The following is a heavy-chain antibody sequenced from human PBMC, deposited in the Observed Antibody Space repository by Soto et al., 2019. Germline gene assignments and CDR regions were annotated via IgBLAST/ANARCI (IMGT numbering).Heavy chain of an antibody. J-gene: IGHJ4*02. V-gene: IGHV4-31*03. CDR1: GGSISSGDYY. Sequence: QVQLQESGPGLVKPSQTLSLTCNVSGGSISSGDYYWTWIRQHPGKGLEWIGYIYYSGSTYYNPSLKGRVTMSIDTSKNQFSLKLSSVTAADTAIYYCARDPGNPNYFDSWGQGTLVSVSS. CDR2: IYYSGST. CDR3: ARDPGNPNYFDS. D-gene: IGHD6-13*01.